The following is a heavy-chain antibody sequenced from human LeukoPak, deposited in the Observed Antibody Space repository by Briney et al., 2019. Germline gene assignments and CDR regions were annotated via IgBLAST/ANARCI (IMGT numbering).Heavy chain of an antibody. CDR1: GFTFSSYA. CDR3: ARMVREPPPRPSPYYYMDV. J-gene: IGHJ6*03. Sequence: PGGSLRLSCAASGFTFSSYAMHWVRQAPGKGLEYVSAISSNGGSTYYANSVKGRFTISRDNSKNTLYLQMGSLRAEDMAVYYCARMVREPPPRPSPYYYMDVWGKGTTVTISS. V-gene: IGHV3-64*01. CDR2: ISSNGGST. D-gene: IGHD3-10*01.